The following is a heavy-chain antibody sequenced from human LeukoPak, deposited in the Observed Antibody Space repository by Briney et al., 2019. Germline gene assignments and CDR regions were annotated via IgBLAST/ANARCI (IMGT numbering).Heavy chain of an antibody. CDR2: INPNSGGT. J-gene: IGHJ4*02. CDR3: ARDKSPILRNIVVVTASYYFDY. CDR1: GYTFTGYY. Sequence: ASVKVSCKASGYTFTGYYMHWVRQAPGQGLEWMGWINPNSGGTNYAQKFQGRVTMTRDTSISTAYMELSRLRSDDTAVYYCARDKSPILRNIVVVTASYYFDYWGQGTLVTVSS. D-gene: IGHD2-21*02. V-gene: IGHV1-2*02.